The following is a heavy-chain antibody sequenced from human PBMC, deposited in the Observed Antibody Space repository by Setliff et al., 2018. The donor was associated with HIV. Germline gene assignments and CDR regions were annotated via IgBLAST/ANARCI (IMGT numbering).Heavy chain of an antibody. D-gene: IGHD3-3*01. V-gene: IGHV3-48*03. CDR3: ARTKSVTIFGVLHDSGMDV. J-gene: IGHJ6*02. CDR2: ISSSGTTT. Sequence: GGSLRLSCAASDFIFSNYEMNWVRQAPGRGLEWISSISSSGTTTVYRDSVKGRFTISRDNTKNSLYLQMNSLRAEDTAVYYCARTKSVTIFGVLHDSGMDVWGQGTLVTVSS. CDR1: DFIFSNYE.